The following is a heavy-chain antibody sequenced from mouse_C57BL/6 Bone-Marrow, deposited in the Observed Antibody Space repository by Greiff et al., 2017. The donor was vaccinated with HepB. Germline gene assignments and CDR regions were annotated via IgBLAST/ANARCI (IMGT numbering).Heavy chain of an antibody. D-gene: IGHD2-1*01. V-gene: IGHV1-82*01. CDR3: ARVDGNSAWFAY. CDR1: GYAFSSSW. J-gene: IGHJ3*01. CDR2: IYPGDGDT. Sequence: VKLVESGPELVKPGASVKISCKASGYAFSSSWMNWVKQRPGKGLEWIGRIYPGDGDTNYNGKFKGKATLTADKSSSTAYMQLSSLTSEDSAVYFCARVDGNSAWFAYWGQGTLVTVSA.